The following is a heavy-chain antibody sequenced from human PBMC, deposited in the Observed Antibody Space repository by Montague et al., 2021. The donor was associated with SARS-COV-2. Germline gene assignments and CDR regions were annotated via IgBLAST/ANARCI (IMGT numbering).Heavy chain of an antibody. J-gene: IGHJ2*01. CDR2: IWYDGSNK. D-gene: IGHD4-17*01. CDR1: GFTFSSYG. Sequence: SLRLSCAASGFTFSSYGMHWVRQAPGKGLEWVAVIWYDGSNKYYADSVKGRFTISRDNSKNMLYLQMNSLRAEDTAVYYCARADYGDWSLDLWGRGTLVTVSS. CDR3: ARADYGDWSLDL. V-gene: IGHV3-33*01.